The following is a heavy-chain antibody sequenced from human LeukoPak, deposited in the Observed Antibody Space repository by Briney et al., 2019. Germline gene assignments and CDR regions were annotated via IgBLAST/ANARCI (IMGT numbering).Heavy chain of an antibody. Sequence: ASVKVSCKASGGTFSSYAISWVRQAPGQGLEWMGGIIPIFGTAYYAQKFQGRVTITTDESTSTAYMELSSLRSEDTAVYYCARGGRVDTAMVTVGYYYYYYMDVWGKGTTVTVSS. CDR1: GGTFSSYA. J-gene: IGHJ6*03. D-gene: IGHD5-18*01. CDR3: ARGGRVDTAMVTVGYYYYYYMDV. V-gene: IGHV1-69*05. CDR2: IIPIFGTA.